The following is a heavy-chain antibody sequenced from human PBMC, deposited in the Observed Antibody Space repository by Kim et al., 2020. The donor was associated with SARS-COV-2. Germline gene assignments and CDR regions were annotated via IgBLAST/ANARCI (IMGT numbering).Heavy chain of an antibody. CDR1: GGTFSSYA. CDR2: IIPIFGTA. D-gene: IGHD3-10*01. V-gene: IGHV1-69*13. J-gene: IGHJ4*02. Sequence: SVKVSCKAFGGTFSSYAISWVRQAPGQGLEWMGGIIPIFGTANYAQKFQGRVTITADESTSTAYMELSSLRSEDTAVYYCARVGGTRYYGSGSYYYFDYWGQGTLVTVSS. CDR3: ARVGGTRYYGSGSYYYFDY.